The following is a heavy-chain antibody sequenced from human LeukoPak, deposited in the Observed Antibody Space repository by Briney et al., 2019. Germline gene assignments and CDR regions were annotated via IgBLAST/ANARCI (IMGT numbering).Heavy chain of an antibody. D-gene: IGHD4-17*01. V-gene: IGHV4-39*07. CDR1: GCSISSSSYY. CDR3: ARAYGVVDY. Sequence: PSETLSLTCTVSGCSISSSSYYWGWIRQPPGKGLEWIGSIYYSGSTYYNPSLKSRVTISVDTSKNQFSLKLSSVTAADTAVYYCARAYGVVDYWGQGTLVTVSS. J-gene: IGHJ4*02. CDR2: IYYSGST.